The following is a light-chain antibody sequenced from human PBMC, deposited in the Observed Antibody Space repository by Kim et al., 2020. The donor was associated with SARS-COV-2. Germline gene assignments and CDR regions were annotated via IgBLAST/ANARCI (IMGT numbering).Light chain of an antibody. Sequence: LSAGERATLSCRASQSLSSSYLAWYQQKPGQAPRLLIYGASRRATGIPDRFSGSGSGTDFTLTISRLEPEDIAVYYCQQYGSSVNTFGQGTKLEI. V-gene: IGKV3-20*01. CDR1: QSLSSSY. CDR3: QQYGSSVNT. CDR2: GAS. J-gene: IGKJ2*01.